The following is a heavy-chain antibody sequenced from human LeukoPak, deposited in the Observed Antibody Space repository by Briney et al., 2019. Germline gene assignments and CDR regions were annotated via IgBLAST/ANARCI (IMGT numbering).Heavy chain of an antibody. D-gene: IGHD2-15*01. CDR3: ARDVVVAATVYYGMDV. Sequence: SVKVSCKASGGTFISYAISWVRQAPGQGLEWMGGIIPIFGTANYAQKFQGRVTITADESTSTAYIELSSLRSEDTAVYYCARDVVVAATVYYGMDVWGQGTTVTVSS. V-gene: IGHV1-69*01. CDR2: IIPIFGTA. J-gene: IGHJ6*02. CDR1: GGTFISYA.